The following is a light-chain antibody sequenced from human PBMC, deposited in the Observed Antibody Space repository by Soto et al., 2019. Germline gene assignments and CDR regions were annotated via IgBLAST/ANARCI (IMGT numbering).Light chain of an antibody. CDR1: SSDVGSYNL. Sequence: QSVLTQPASVSGSPGQSVTISCTVTSSDVGSYNLVSWYQKYPDKAPKLMIYAATKRPSGVSNRFSGSKSGKTASLTISGLQAEDEADYYCCSYAGSRTVVFGGGTKHTVL. V-gene: IGLV2-23*01. J-gene: IGLJ2*01. CDR2: AAT. CDR3: CSYAGSRTVV.